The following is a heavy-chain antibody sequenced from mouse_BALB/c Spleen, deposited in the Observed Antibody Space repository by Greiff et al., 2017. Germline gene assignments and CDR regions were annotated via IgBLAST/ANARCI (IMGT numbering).Heavy chain of an antibody. Sequence: QVQLQQSGAELVKPGASVKLSCKASGYTFTSYYMYWVKQRPGQGLEWIGEINPSNGGTNFNEKFKSKATLTVDKSSSTAYMQLSSLTSEDSAVYYCTRGEYYRYDGFADWGQGTLVTVSA. V-gene: IGHV1S81*02. CDR2: INPSNGGT. CDR3: TRGEYYRYDGFAD. D-gene: IGHD2-14*01. CDR1: GYTFTSYY. J-gene: IGHJ3*01.